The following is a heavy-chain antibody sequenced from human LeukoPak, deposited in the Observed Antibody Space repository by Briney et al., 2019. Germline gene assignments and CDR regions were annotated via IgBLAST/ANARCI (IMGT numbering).Heavy chain of an antibody. D-gene: IGHD5-24*01. CDR3: ATYNRDGYNFAFQH. CDR1: GGSISSNNW. CDR2: IYHSGST. V-gene: IGHV4-4*02. Sequence: PSGTLSLTCTVSGGSISSNNWWNWVRQPPGKGLEWIGEIYHSGSTNYNPSLKSRVTISVDKSKNQFSLILSSVTAADTAVYYCATYNRDGYNFAFQHWGQGTLVTVSS. J-gene: IGHJ1*01.